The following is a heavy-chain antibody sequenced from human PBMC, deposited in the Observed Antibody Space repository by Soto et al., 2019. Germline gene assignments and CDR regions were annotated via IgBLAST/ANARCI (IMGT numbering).Heavy chain of an antibody. CDR3: ARGIAAAGTGYYYYGMDV. V-gene: IGHV1-3*01. J-gene: IGHJ6*02. D-gene: IGHD6-13*01. Sequence: ASVKVSCKASGYTFTSYAMHWVRQAPGQRLEWMGWINAGNGNTKYSQKFQGRVTITRDTSAGTAYMELSSLRSEDTAVYYCARGIAAAGTGYYYYGMDVWGQGTTVTVSS. CDR1: GYTFTSYA. CDR2: INAGNGNT.